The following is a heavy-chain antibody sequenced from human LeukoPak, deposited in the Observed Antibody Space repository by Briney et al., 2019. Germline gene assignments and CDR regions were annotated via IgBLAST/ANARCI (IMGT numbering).Heavy chain of an antibody. CDR2: LSYDGTKE. V-gene: IGHV3-30*18. J-gene: IGHJ4*02. CDR3: AKDDGMGY. D-gene: IGHD1-26*01. CDR1: GFTLMSYG. Sequence: PGRSLILSCAASGFTLMSYGIHWVCQAPGKGPEWVAVLSYDGTKEYYADSVKGRFTISRDNSKNTLYLQMNSLRTEDTAVYFCAKDDGMGYWGQGTLVSVPS.